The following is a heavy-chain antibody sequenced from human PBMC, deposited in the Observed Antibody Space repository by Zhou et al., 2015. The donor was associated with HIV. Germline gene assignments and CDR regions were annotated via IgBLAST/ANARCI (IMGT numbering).Heavy chain of an antibody. D-gene: IGHD1-26*01. CDR1: GFTFSNYD. Sequence: VQLVESGGGVVQPGRSLRVSCAASGFTFSNYDMEWVRQPTGKGLEWVSGIGVVDDTYYSDSVKGRFTISRDNSDNTLYLQMNSLRAEDSALYYCATPRAPYSAGWTPTSASWFDPGAREPWSPSPQ. CDR2: IGVVDDT. J-gene: IGHJ5*02. CDR3: ATPRAPYSAGWTPTSASWFDP. V-gene: IGHV3-13*01.